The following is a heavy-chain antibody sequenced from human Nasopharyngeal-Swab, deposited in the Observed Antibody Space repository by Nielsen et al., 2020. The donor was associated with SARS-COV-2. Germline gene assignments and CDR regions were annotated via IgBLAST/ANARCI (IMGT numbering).Heavy chain of an antibody. Sequence: SETLSLTCAVFGGSFSGYYWSWILPPPGKGLEWIGEINHSGSTNYNPSLKSRVTISVDTSKNQFSLKLTSVTAADTAVYYCARALEYSRGMDVWGQGTTVTVSS. J-gene: IGHJ6*02. CDR1: GGSFSGYY. CDR2: INHSGST. D-gene: IGHD6-6*01. V-gene: IGHV4-34*01. CDR3: ARALEYSRGMDV.